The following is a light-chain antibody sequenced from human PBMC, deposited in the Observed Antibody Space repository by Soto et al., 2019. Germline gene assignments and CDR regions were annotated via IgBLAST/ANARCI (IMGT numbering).Light chain of an antibody. CDR3: QPYNNWPLT. CDR1: QSVSST. J-gene: IGKJ4*01. V-gene: IGKV3-15*01. Sequence: ETVMTQSPATLSVSPGERASLSCRASQSVSSTLAWYQQKPGQAPRLLIYDTSTRATGVPTRFSGSRSGAEFTLTINSLQSEDFAVYYCQPYNNWPLTFGGGTKVDIK. CDR2: DTS.